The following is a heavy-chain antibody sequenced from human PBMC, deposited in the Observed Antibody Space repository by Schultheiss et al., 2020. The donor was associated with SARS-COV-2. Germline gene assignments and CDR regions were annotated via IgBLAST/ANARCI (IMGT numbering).Heavy chain of an antibody. J-gene: IGHJ3*02. V-gene: IGHV4-59*12. Sequence: SETLSLTCTVSGGSISSYYWGWIRQPSGKGLEWIGYIYYSGSTNYNPSLKSRVTISVDTSKNQFSLKLSSVTAADTAVYYCARTGPVVVPAAIEFDAFDIWGQGTMVTVSS. CDR1: GGSISSYY. D-gene: IGHD2-2*01. CDR3: ARTGPVVVPAAIEFDAFDI. CDR2: IYYSGST.